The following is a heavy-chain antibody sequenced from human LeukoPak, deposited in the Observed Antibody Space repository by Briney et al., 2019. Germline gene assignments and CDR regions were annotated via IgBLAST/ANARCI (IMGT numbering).Heavy chain of an antibody. CDR1: GGSPSGTSYY. Sequence: PSETLSLTCTVSGGSPSGTSYYWGWMRQPPGKGLEWIGTIFHSGNTFYNASLKSRVTISVETSKSQCSLTLSSVTATDTAVYYCARHFCRQRLDYWGQGILVTVSS. CDR3: ARHFCRQRLDY. D-gene: IGHD6-25*01. CDR2: IFHSGNT. V-gene: IGHV4-39*01. J-gene: IGHJ4*02.